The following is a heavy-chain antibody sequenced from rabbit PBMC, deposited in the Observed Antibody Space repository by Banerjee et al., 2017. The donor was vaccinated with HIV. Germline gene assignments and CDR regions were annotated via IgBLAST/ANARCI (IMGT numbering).Heavy chain of an antibody. D-gene: IGHD6-1*01. CDR3: ARDVDSYVPFNL. CDR2: INTSTGNT. CDR1: GFSFSNRYV. Sequence: QSLEESGGGLVKPEGSLTLTCTASGFSFSNRYVMCWVRQAPGKGLEWIACINTSTGNTVYASWAKGRFTISKTSSTTVTLQMTSLTAADTATYFCARDVDSYVPFNLWGPGTLVTVS. V-gene: IGHV1S40*01. J-gene: IGHJ4*01.